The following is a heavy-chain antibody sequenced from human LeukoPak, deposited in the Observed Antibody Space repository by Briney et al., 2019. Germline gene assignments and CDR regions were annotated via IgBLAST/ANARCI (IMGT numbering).Heavy chain of an antibody. CDR2: SNTYNGDT. J-gene: IGHJ3*01. CDR3: ARTPRGATERAFDF. CDR1: GYTFANYG. Sequence: GASVTVSLKASGYTFANYGISWVRQPPAQGLEWMGWSNTYNGDTNYAKKLQGRVNMPTNTFPSTAYTELKSLTSHGTAVYYCARTPRGATERAFDFWAQETMVTVSS. D-gene: IGHD1-26*01. V-gene: IGHV1-18*01.